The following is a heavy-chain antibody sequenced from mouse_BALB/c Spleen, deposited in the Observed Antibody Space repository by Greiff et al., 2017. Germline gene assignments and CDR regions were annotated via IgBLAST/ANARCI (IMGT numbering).Heavy chain of an antibody. V-gene: IGHV2-9-2*01. J-gene: IGHJ2*01. CDR3: VRDHGFDY. CDR1: GFSLTSYD. D-gene: IGHD1-1*02. CDR2: IWTGGGT. Sequence: VMLVESGPGLVAPSQSLSITCTVSGFSLTSYDISWIRQPPGKGLEWLGVIWTGGGTNYNSAFMSRLSISKDNSKSQVFLKMNSLQTDDTAIYYCVRDHGFDYWGQGTTLTVSS.